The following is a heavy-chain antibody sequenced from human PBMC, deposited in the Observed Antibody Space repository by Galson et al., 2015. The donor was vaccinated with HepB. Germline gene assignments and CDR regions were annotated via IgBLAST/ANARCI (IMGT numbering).Heavy chain of an antibody. J-gene: IGHJ4*02. CDR1: GVSISTSLYY. V-gene: IGHV4-39*07. Sequence: LSLTCTVSGVSISTSLYYWSWIRQSPGKGLEWIGEINPSGTTNYSPSLKGRVNISPDTSKSQFSLNLSSVTAADTAVYYCARCRQGGAAIWGQGTLVTVSS. D-gene: IGHD2-2*01. CDR2: INPSGTT. CDR3: ARCRQGGAAI.